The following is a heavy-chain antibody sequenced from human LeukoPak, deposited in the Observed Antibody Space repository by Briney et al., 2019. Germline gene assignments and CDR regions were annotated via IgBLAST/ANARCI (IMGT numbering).Heavy chain of an antibody. CDR3: ASVGRGTAGLGMDV. V-gene: IGHV1-69*06. J-gene: IGHJ6*04. D-gene: IGHD1-1*01. CDR1: GGTFSSYA. CDR2: IIPIFGTA. Sequence: GSSVKVSCKASGGTFSSYAISWVRQAPGQGLEWMGGIIPIFGTANYAQKFQGRVTITADKSTSTAYMELSSLRSEDTAVYYCASVGRGTAGLGMDVWRKGTTVTVSS.